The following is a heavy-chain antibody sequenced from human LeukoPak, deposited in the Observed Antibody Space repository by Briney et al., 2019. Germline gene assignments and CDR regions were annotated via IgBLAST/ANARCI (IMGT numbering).Heavy chain of an antibody. CDR3: ARDSRVRLGELSPRIDY. Sequence: ASVKVSCKASGYTFTSYAMNWVRQAPGQGLEWMGWISAYNGDTDYAQKFQGRVTMTTDTSTSTAYMELRSLRSDDTALYYCARDSRVRLGELSPRIDYWGQGTLVTVSS. V-gene: IGHV1-18*01. CDR2: ISAYNGDT. J-gene: IGHJ4*02. D-gene: IGHD3-16*02. CDR1: GYTFTSYA.